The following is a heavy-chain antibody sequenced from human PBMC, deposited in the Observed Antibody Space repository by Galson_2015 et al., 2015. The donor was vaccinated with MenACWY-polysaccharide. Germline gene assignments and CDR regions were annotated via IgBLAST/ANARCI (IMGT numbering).Heavy chain of an antibody. CDR2: TYYRSKWYN. V-gene: IGHV6-1*01. CDR1: GDSVSSHSAA. CDR3: ARGNWNYVVAEYYYGMDV. Sequence: CAISGDSVSSHSAAWNWIRQSPSRGLEWLGRTYYRSKWYNDYAVSVKSRITINPDTSKNQFSLQLNSVTPEDTAVYYCARGNWNYVVAEYYYGMDVWGQGTTVTVSS. D-gene: IGHD1-7*01. J-gene: IGHJ6*02.